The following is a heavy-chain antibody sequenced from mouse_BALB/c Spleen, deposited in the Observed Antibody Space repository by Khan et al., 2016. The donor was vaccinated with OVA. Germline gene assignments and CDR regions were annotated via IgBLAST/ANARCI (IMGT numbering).Heavy chain of an antibody. CDR3: ARQPYYHYNIMDY. D-gene: IGHD2-10*01. CDR1: GFSLTNYG. V-gene: IGHV2-6-1*01. Sequence: VQLQESGPGLAAPSQSLSITCTISGFSLTNYGVHWVRQSPGKGLEWLAVIWTDGNTNYNSALNSRLTITKDNSQSQVFLKMNSLQTDDTAIYFCARQPYYHYNIMDYWGQGTSVTVSS. CDR2: IWTDGNT. J-gene: IGHJ4*01.